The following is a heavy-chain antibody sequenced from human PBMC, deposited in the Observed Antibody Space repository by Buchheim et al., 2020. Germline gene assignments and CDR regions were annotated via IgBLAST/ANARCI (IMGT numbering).Heavy chain of an antibody. V-gene: IGHV3-30*04. CDR1: GFPFSIYT. CDR3: ATNAVAGHEGY. Sequence: QVQLVESGGGVVQPGRSLRLSCGASGFPFSIYTMNWVRQAPGKGLEWVAVISYDGKNKDYAESVKGRFTISRDNSKPTVDLEMNSLRGDDTAVYYCATNAVAGHEGYWGQGT. D-gene: IGHD6-19*01. J-gene: IGHJ4*03. CDR2: ISYDGKNK.